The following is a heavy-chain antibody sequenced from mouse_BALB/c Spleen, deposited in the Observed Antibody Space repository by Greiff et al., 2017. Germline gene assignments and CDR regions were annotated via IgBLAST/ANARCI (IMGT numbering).Heavy chain of an antibody. CDR2: ISSGGSYT. V-gene: IGHV5-9-4*01. D-gene: IGHD4-1*01. CDR1: GFTFSDYY. CDR3: ARKANWDQFDY. J-gene: IGHJ2*01. Sequence: DVHLVESGGGLVKPGGSLKLSCAASGFTFSDYYMYWVRQTPEKRLEWVAEISSGGSYTYYPDTVTGRFTISRDNAKNTLYLEMSSLRSEDTAMYYCARKANWDQFDYWGQGTTLTVSS.